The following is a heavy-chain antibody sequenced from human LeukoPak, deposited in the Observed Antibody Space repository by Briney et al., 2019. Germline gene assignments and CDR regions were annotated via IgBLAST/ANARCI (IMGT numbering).Heavy chain of an antibody. CDR3: ARSTRDHFGVVIMGAFDI. CDR1: GFTFSDYY. Sequence: GGSLRLSCAASGFTFSDYYMSWIRQAPGKGLEWVSYISSSGSTIYYADSVKGRFTISRDNAKNSLYLQMNSLRAEDTAVYYCARSTRDHFGVVIMGAFDIWGQGTMVTVSS. CDR2: ISSSGSTI. V-gene: IGHV3-11*04. D-gene: IGHD3-3*01. J-gene: IGHJ3*02.